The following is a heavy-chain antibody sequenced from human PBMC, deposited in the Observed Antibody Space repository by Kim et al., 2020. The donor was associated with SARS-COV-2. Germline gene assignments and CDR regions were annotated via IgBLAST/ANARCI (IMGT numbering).Heavy chain of an antibody. CDR3: ARGRGFRASYGMDV. V-gene: IGHV4-34*01. J-gene: IGHJ6*02. Sequence: TPSLKSRVTISVDTSKNQFSLKLSSVTAADTAVYYCARGRGFRASYGMDVWGQGTTVTVSS.